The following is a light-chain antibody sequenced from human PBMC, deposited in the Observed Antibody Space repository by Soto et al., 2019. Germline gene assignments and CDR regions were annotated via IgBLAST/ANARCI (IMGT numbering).Light chain of an antibody. J-gene: IGLJ1*01. CDR2: NNN. CDR3: AAWDVSLNGLV. V-gene: IGLV1-44*01. Sequence: QSVLTQPPSASGTPGQRVTISCSGSSSNIGSNTVNWYQQLPGTAPKLLIYNNNQRPSLVADRFSGSKSGTSASLAISGLQSEDEADYYCAAWDVSLNGLVFGTGTKLTVL. CDR1: SSNIGSNT.